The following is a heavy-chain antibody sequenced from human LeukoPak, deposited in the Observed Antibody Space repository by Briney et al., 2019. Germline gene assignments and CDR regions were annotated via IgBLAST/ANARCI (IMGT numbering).Heavy chain of an antibody. J-gene: IGHJ4*02. CDR3: ATFGGYYGDYYFDY. CDR2: FDPEDGET. D-gene: IGHD4-17*01. V-gene: IGHV1-24*01. CDR1: GYTLTELS. Sequence: ASVKVSCTVSGYTLTELSMHWVRQAPGKGLEWMGGFDPEDGETIYAQKFQGRVTMTEDTSTDTAYMELSSLRSEDTAVYYCATFGGYYGDYYFDYWGQGTLVTVSS.